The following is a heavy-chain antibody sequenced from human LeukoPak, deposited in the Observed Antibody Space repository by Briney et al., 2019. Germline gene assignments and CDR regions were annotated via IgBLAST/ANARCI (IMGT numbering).Heavy chain of an antibody. J-gene: IGHJ4*02. CDR1: GFTFSSYW. CDR2: IKQDGSEK. D-gene: IGHD6-19*01. Sequence: PGGSLRLSCAASGFTFSSYWMSWVRQAPGKGLEWVANIKQDGSEKYYVDSVKGRFTTSRDNAKNSLYLQMNSLRAEDTAVYYCARAYSSGWYFYHFDYWGQGTLVTVSS. V-gene: IGHV3-7*03. CDR3: ARAYSSGWYFYHFDY.